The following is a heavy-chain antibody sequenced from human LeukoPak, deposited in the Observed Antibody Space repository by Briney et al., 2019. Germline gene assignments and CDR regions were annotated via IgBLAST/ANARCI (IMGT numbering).Heavy chain of an antibody. CDR1: GGSFSGYY. J-gene: IGHJ4*02. D-gene: IGHD2-15*01. CDR2: INHSGIT. CDR3: ARGPCSGSSCPFDY. V-gene: IGHV4-34*01. Sequence: SETLSLTCAVYGGSFSGYYWSWIRQPPGKGLEGIGEINHSGITYYNPSLKSPVTISVDTSKNQFSLKLSSVTAAHTAVYYCARGPCSGSSCPFDYWGQGTLVTVSS.